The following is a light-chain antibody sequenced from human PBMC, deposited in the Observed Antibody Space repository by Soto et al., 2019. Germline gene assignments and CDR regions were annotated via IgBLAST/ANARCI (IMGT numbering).Light chain of an antibody. CDR2: DVT. V-gene: IGLV2-11*02. CDR3: CSYAGSYTLV. J-gene: IGLJ2*01. CDR1: SSDVGGYNY. Sequence: QSALTQPRSVSGSPGQSVTISCTGTSSDVGGYNYVSWYQQLPGKAPKLMIYDVTKRPSGVPDRFSGSKSGNTASLPISGLQAEDEADYYCCSYAGSYTLVFGGGTKLTVL.